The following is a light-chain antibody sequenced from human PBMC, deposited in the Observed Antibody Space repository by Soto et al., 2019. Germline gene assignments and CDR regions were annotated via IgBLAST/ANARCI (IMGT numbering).Light chain of an antibody. CDR1: QSINAH. CDR3: QQYNNWLWT. J-gene: IGKJ1*01. Sequence: EVVMTQSPATLSVSPGERVTLSCRASQSINAHLAWYQQKPGQAPRLLIHGASTRATGIPARFSGSGFGTEFLLIISSLQSEDFAVYYCQQYNNWLWTFGQGTKVEIQ. CDR2: GAS. V-gene: IGKV3-15*01.